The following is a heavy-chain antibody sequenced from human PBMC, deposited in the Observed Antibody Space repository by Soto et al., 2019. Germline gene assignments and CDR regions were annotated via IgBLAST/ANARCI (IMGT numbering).Heavy chain of an antibody. Sequence: QLQLQESGPGLVKPSETLSLTCTVSGGSISSSSSYWGWIRQPPGKGLEWIGYIYYSGSTNYNPALKRRVTISVDTAKNQFSLKLNSVTAADTAVYYCARQPLGAGTVTSVITWFDPWGQGALVTVSS. D-gene: IGHD4-17*01. J-gene: IGHJ5*02. CDR3: ARQPLGAGTVTSVITWFDP. CDR1: GGSISSSSSY. V-gene: IGHV4-39*01. CDR2: IYYSGST.